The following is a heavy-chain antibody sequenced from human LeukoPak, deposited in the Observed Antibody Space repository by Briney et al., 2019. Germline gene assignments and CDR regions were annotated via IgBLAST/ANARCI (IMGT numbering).Heavy chain of an antibody. Sequence: ASVTVSFKASGYTFTSYGISWVRQAPGQGLEWMGWISAYNGNTNYAQKLQGRVTMTTDTSTSTAYMELRSLRSDDTAVYYCARVVVVVPAASFDYWGQGTLVTVSS. J-gene: IGHJ4*02. CDR2: ISAYNGNT. CDR3: ARVVVVVPAASFDY. V-gene: IGHV1-18*01. D-gene: IGHD2-2*01. CDR1: GYTFTSYG.